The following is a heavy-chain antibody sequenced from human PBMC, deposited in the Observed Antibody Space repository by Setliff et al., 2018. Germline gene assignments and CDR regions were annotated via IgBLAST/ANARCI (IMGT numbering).Heavy chain of an antibody. Sequence: GGSLRLSCAASGFTFSSYAMNWVRQAPGKGLEWVSSISSSGGTTYDADSVKGRFTISRDNSKNTLYLQMNSLRAEDTAVYYCAKGSGFYDYWGQGALVTVSS. D-gene: IGHD3-22*01. J-gene: IGHJ4*02. CDR1: GFTFSSYA. V-gene: IGHV3-23*01. CDR2: ISSSGGTT. CDR3: AKGSGFYDY.